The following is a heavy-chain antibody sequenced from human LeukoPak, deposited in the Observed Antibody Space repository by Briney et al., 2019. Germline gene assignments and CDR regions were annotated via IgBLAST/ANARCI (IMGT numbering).Heavy chain of an antibody. CDR1: GGSISSSSYY. J-gene: IGHJ4*02. CDR3: ASLWGTTVD. V-gene: IGHV4-39*01. CDR2: TYYSGST. Sequence: SETLSLTCTVSGGSISSSSYYWGWICQPPGKGLEWIGSTYYSGSTYYNPSLKSRVTISVDTSKNQFSLKLSSVTAADTAVYYCASLWGTTVDWGQGTLVTVSS. D-gene: IGHD4-23*01.